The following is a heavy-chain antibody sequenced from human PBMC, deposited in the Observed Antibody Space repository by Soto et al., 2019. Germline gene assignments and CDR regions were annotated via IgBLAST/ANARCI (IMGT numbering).Heavy chain of an antibody. CDR2: IYSGGST. J-gene: IGHJ4*02. CDR3: ASKRSGSSSSWGFDY. V-gene: IGHV3-66*01. CDR1: GFTVSSNY. D-gene: IGHD6-6*01. Sequence: GGSLRLSCAASGFTVSSNYMSWVRQAPGKGLEWVSVIYSGGSTYYADSVKGRFTISRDNSKNTLYLQMNSLRAEDTAVYYCASKRSGSSSSWGFDYWGQGTLVTVSS.